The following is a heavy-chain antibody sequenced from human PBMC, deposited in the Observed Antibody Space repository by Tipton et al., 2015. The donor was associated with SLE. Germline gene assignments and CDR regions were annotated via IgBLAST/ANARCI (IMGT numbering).Heavy chain of an antibody. J-gene: IGHJ1*01. V-gene: IGHV1-18*01. CDR1: GYTFSSYG. CDR2: ISGYNGNT. D-gene: IGHD3-10*01. CDR3: ARDPPWEGSGTYNFQH. Sequence: QSGAEVKKPGASVKVSCKASGYTFSSYGTSWVRQAPGQGLEWMGWISGYNGNTNYAQKFQGRVTMTTDTSTSTAYMELRSLRSDDTAVYYCARDPPWEGSGTYNFQHWGQGTLVTVSS.